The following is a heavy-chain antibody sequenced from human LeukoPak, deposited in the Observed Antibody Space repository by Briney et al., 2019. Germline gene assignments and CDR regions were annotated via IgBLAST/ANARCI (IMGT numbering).Heavy chain of an antibody. J-gene: IGHJ4*02. CDR1: GGSVSSGNYY. V-gene: IGHV4-61*01. D-gene: IGHD6-13*01. CDR2: IYYSGST. Sequence: SETLSLTCTVSGGSVSSGNYYWSWLRQPPGTGLERIGYIYYSGSTNYNPSLKSRVTISVDTSKNQFSLKLSSVTAADTAVYYCARTRRAARANFDYWGQGTLVTVSS. CDR3: ARTRRAARANFDY.